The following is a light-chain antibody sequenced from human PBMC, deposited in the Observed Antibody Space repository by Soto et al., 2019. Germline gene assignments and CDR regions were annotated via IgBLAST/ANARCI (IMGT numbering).Light chain of an antibody. CDR3: QQSYSSPLT. CDR1: QNIKKF. J-gene: IGKJ4*01. Sequence: DIHMTQSPSSLSASVGDRVTITCRASQNIKKFLNWYQQRPGKAPRALIHATSTLQNGVSSLFSGSGSDTDFTLTITSLQPEDFATYFCQQSYSSPLTFGGGTNVEL. CDR2: ATS. V-gene: IGKV1-39*01.